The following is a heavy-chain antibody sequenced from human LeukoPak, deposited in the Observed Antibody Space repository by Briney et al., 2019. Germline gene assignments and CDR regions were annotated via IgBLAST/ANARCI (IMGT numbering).Heavy chain of an antibody. D-gene: IGHD3-22*01. CDR1: GFTFSSYG. CDR2: ISSDGVNK. J-gene: IGHJ4*02. Sequence: GGSLRLSCAASGFTFSSYGMHWVRQAPGKGLEWVAVISSDGVNKYSADSVKGRFTISRDNSKNTLYLQTNSLRAEDTAVYYCAKGQNYYDGSGYYSTDYWGQGTPVTVSS. V-gene: IGHV3-30*18. CDR3: AKGQNYYDGSGYYSTDY.